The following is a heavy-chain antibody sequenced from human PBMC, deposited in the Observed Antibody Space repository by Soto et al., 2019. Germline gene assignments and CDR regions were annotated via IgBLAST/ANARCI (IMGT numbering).Heavy chain of an antibody. Sequence: ASVKVSCKASGYTFTGYYMHWVRQAPGQGLEWMGWINPNSGGTNYAQKFQGRVTMTRDTSISTAYMELSRLRSDDTAVYYCARELDYYDRSGRVCYFDYWGQGTLVTVSS. V-gene: IGHV1-2*02. CDR3: ARELDYYDRSGRVCYFDY. J-gene: IGHJ4*02. CDR2: INPNSGGT. CDR1: GYTFTGYY. D-gene: IGHD3-22*01.